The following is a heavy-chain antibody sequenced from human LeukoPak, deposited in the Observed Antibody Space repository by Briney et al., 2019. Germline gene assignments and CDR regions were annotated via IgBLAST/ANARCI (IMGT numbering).Heavy chain of an antibody. CDR2: ITTGGSTT. CDR1: GFTFNRNA. CDR3: ARGSDGNGPGMDV. Sequence: GGSLRLSCAASGFTFNRNAMHWVRQAPGRGLEWVSHITTGGSTTSYADSVKGRFTMSRDNAKNSLYLQMHSLRDADTAIYYCARGSDGNGPGMDVWGQGTTVTVSS. D-gene: IGHD5-24*01. V-gene: IGHV3-48*03. J-gene: IGHJ6*02.